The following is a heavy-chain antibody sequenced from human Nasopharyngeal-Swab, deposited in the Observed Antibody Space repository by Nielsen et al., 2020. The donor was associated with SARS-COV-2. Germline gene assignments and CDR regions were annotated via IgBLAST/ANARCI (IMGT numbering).Heavy chain of an antibody. CDR1: GFTFGDYA. D-gene: IGHD1-26*01. CDR3: ARSVGSYYGQGAFDI. Sequence: GESLKISCTTSGFTFGDYAMSWFRQAPGKGLEWVGFIRSKTYGGAPEYAASVKGIFTISRDGAESIAYLQMNSLETEDTGVYYCARSVGSYYGQGAFDIWGQGTMVTVSS. V-gene: IGHV3-49*01. CDR2: IRSKTYGGAP. J-gene: IGHJ3*02.